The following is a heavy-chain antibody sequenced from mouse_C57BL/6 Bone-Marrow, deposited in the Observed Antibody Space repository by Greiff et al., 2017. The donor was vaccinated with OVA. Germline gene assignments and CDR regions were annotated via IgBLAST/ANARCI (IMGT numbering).Heavy chain of an antibody. V-gene: IGHV5-2*01. J-gene: IGHJ2*01. Sequence: DVMLVESGGGLVPPGESLKLSCESNEYEFPSHDMSWVRKTPEQRLELVAAITSDGGSTYYPDTMERRFIISRDNTKKTLYLQMSSLRSEDTALYYCARHTTVVGKNYWDYWGQGTTLTVSS. CDR1: EYEFPSHD. CDR2: ITSDGGST. CDR3: ARHTTVVGKNYWDY. D-gene: IGHD1-1*01.